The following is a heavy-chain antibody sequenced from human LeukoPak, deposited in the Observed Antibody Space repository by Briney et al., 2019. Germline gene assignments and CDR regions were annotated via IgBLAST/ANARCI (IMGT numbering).Heavy chain of an antibody. D-gene: IGHD3-22*01. J-gene: IGHJ5*02. CDR2: INTNTGNP. CDR3: ARLGTPPYYYDSSGYLDWFDP. CDR1: GYTFTSYA. V-gene: IGHV7-4-1*02. Sequence: GASVKVSCKASGYTFTSYAMNWVRQAPGQGLEWMGWINTNTGNPTYAQGSTGRFVFSLDTSVSTAYLQISSLKAEDTAVYYCARLGTPPYYYDSSGYLDWFDPWGQGTLVTVSS.